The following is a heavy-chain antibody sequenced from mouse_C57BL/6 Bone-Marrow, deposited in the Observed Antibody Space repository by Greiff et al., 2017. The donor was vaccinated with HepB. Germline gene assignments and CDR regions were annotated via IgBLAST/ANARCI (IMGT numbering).Heavy chain of an antibody. CDR2: INPNNGGT. CDR3: ARDYYGSSGKMDY. D-gene: IGHD1-1*01. CDR1: GYTFTDYN. Sequence: EVQLQESGPELVKPGASVKMSCKASGYTFTDYNMHWVKQSHGKSLEWIGYINPNNGGTSYNQKFKGKATLTVNKSSSTAYMELRSLTSEDSAVYYCARDYYGSSGKMDYWGQGTSVTVSS. J-gene: IGHJ4*01. V-gene: IGHV1-22*01.